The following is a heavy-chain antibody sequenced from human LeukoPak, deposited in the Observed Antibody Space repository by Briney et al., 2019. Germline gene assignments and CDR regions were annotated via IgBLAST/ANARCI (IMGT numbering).Heavy chain of an antibody. V-gene: IGHV4-39*07. CDR2: IYYSGST. D-gene: IGHD5-18*01. J-gene: IGHJ6*03. CDR3: ARGGYSYGIRHYYYMDV. CDR1: GGSISSSNYY. Sequence: YPSETLSLTCTVSGGSISSSNYYWGWIRQPPGKGLEWIGSIYYSGSTYYNPSLKSRVTISVDTSKNQFSLKLSSVTAADTAVYYCARGGYSYGIRHYYYMDVWGKGTTVTISS.